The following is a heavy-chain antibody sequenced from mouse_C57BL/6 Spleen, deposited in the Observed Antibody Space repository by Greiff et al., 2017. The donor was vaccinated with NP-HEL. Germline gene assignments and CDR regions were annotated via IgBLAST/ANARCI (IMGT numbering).Heavy chain of an antibody. Sequence: EVKLVESGGDLVKPGGSLKLSCAASGFTFSSYGMSWVRQTPDKRLEWVATISSGGSYTYYPDSVKGRFTISRDNAKNTLYLQMSSLKSEDTAMYYCARHVFITTVVATYEGAMDYWGQGTSVTVSS. CDR1: GFTFSSYG. D-gene: IGHD1-1*01. CDR3: ARHVFITTVVATYEGAMDY. CDR2: ISSGGSYT. V-gene: IGHV5-6*01. J-gene: IGHJ4*01.